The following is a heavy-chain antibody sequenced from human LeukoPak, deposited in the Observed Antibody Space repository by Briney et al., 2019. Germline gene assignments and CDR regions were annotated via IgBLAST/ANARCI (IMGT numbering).Heavy chain of an antibody. CDR2: IGHSGTT. Sequence: SETLSLTCDVYGGSLSGYYWSWIRQSPEKGLQWIGEIGHSGTTNFNPSLKSRVSMSVDTSKNQFSLKLTSVSAADTAVYFCAREGRMSMGIEYWGQGTLVTVSS. J-gene: IGHJ4*02. CDR1: GGSLSGYY. D-gene: IGHD4/OR15-4a*01. V-gene: IGHV4-34*01. CDR3: AREGRMSMGIEY.